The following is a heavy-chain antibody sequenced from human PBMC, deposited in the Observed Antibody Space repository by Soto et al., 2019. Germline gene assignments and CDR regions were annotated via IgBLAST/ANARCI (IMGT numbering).Heavy chain of an antibody. CDR2: INPNSGGT. CDR1: GYTFTGYY. J-gene: IGHJ6*02. D-gene: IGHD5-12*01. Sequence: ASVKVSCKASGYTFTGYYMRWVRQAPGQGLEWMGWINPNSGGTNYAQKFQGWVTMTRDTSISTAYMELSRLRSDDTAVYYCARVGRGVATDYYYYGMDVWGQGTTVTVSS. V-gene: IGHV1-2*04. CDR3: ARVGRGVATDYYYYGMDV.